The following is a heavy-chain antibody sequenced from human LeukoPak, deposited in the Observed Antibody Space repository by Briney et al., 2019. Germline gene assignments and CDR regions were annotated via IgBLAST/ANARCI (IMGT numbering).Heavy chain of an antibody. CDR2: INSGNGKT. D-gene: IGHD3-10*01. CDR3: ARNIWFGESADAFDI. J-gene: IGHJ3*02. Sequence: ASVKVSCKASGYTFTSYAMHWVRQARGQRLEWMGWINSGNGKTKYSQEFQGRLTITRDTPASTAYMQLSRLTSDDTAVYYCARNIWFGESADAFDIWGQGTMVTVSS. V-gene: IGHV1-3*01. CDR1: GYTFTSYA.